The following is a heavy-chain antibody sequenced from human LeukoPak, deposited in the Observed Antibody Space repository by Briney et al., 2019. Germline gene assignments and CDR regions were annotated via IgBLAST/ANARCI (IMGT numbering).Heavy chain of an antibody. D-gene: IGHD2-15*01. CDR1: GFTFSTHE. CDR2: ISSSGSTI. V-gene: IGHV3-48*03. J-gene: IGHJ4*02. CDR3: ARGYCSGGSCFDY. Sequence: GGSLRLSCAASGFTFSTHEMNWVRQAPGKGLEWVSYISSSGSTIYYADSVKGRFTISRDNAKNSLYLQMNSLRAEDTAVYYCARGYCSGGSCFDYWGQGTLVTVSS.